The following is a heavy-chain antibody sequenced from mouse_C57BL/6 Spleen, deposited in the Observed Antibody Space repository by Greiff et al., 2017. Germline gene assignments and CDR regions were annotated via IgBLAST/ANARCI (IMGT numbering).Heavy chain of an antibody. V-gene: IGHV5-4*01. J-gene: IGHJ2*01. Sequence: EVQGVESGGGLVKPGGSLKLSCAASGFTFSSYALSWVRQTPEKRLEWVATISDGGSYTYYPDNVKGRFTISRDNAKNNLYLQMSHLKSEDTAMYYCARDRGGTVYYFDYWGQGTTLTVSS. CDR2: ISDGGSYT. CDR1: GFTFSSYA. CDR3: ARDRGGTVYYFDY. D-gene: IGHD3-3*01.